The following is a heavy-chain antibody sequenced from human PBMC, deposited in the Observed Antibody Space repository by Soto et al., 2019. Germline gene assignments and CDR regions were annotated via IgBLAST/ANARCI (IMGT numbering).Heavy chain of an antibody. CDR3: ARETLEYSSSGDNDAFDI. CDR2: INHSGST. Sequence: QVQLQQWGAGLLKPSETLSLTCAVYGGSFSGYYWSWIRQPPGKGLEWIGEINHSGSTHYNPSLKSRFTIPVDTSKNQFSLKLISVTAADTAVYYCARETLEYSSSGDNDAFDIWGQGTMVTVSS. CDR1: GGSFSGYY. D-gene: IGHD6-6*01. V-gene: IGHV4-34*01. J-gene: IGHJ3*02.